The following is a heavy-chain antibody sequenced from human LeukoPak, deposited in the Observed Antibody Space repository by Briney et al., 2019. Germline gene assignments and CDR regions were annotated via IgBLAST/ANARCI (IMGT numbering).Heavy chain of an antibody. CDR2: IYTSGST. CDR3: ARALKIVVVPAAIGCYFDY. Sequence: SETLSLTCTVSGGSISSYYWSWIRQPAGKGLEWIGRIYTSGSTNYNPSLKSRVTMSVDTSKNQFSLKLSSVTAADTAVYYCARALKIVVVPAAIGCYFDYWGQGTLVTVSS. CDR1: GGSISSYY. D-gene: IGHD2-2*02. J-gene: IGHJ4*02. V-gene: IGHV4-4*07.